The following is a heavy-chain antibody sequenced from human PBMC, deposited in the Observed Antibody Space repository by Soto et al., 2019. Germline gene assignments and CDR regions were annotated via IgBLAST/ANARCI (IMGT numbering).Heavy chain of an antibody. CDR3: ARDLSMAPGGRDYYYAVDV. V-gene: IGHV3-21*02. D-gene: IGHD6-13*01. CDR2: ISGVGSYI. Sequence: DVQVVESGGGLVKPGGSLKLSCATSGFTFSSYSMNWVRQAPGKGLEWVSSISGVGSYIYYADSVRGRFTISRDNAKNGLYLQMNSLRAEDTAIYYCARDLSMAPGGRDYYYAVDVWGQGTTVTVSS. J-gene: IGHJ6*02. CDR1: GFTFSSYS.